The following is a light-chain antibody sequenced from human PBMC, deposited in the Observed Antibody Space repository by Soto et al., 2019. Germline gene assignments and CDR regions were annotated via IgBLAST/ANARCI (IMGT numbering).Light chain of an antibody. J-gene: IGLJ1*01. CDR1: SSDFGGYNY. CDR2: EVS. V-gene: IGLV2-8*01. CDR3: SSYSGTNYHYV. Sequence: QSVLTQPPSVSGSFGQSVTISCTGTSSDFGGYNYVSWYQQHPGKAPKLMIYEVSERPSGVPDRFSGSKSGNTASLTVSGLQADDEADYYCSSYSGTNYHYVFGTGTKVTVL.